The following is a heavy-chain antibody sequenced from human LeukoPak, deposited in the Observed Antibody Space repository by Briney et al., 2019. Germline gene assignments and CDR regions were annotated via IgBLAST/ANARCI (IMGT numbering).Heavy chain of an antibody. CDR1: GGSISSGDYY. J-gene: IGHJ4*02. CDR3: ARFERGYSGSEGIDY. V-gene: IGHV4-30-4*01. D-gene: IGHD5-12*01. CDR2: IYYSGST. Sequence: SETLSLTSTVSGGSISSGDYYWSWIRQPPGKGLEWIGYIYYSGSTYYNPSLKSRVTISVDTSKNQFSLKLSSVTAADTAVYYCARFERGYSGSEGIDYWGQGTLVTVSS.